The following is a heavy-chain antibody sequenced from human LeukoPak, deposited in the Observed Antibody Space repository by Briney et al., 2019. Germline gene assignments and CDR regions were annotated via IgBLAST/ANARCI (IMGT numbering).Heavy chain of an antibody. Sequence: GGSLRLSCAASGFTFSSYGMHWVRQVPGKGLEWVAVIWYDGSNKYYADSVKGRFTISRDNSKNTVYLQMNSLRAEDTAVYYCARERGYSYGAHCDYWGQGTLVSVSS. V-gene: IGHV3-33*01. CDR2: IWYDGSNK. CDR3: ARERGYSYGAHCDY. D-gene: IGHD5-18*01. CDR1: GFTFSSYG. J-gene: IGHJ4*02.